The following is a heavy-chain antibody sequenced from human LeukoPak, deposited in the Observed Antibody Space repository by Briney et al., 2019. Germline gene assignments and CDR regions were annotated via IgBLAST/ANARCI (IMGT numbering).Heavy chain of an antibody. V-gene: IGHV4-39*01. Sequence: PSETLSLTCTVSGGSISSSNYYWGWIRQPPGKGLEWIGSIYYSGSTYYNPSLKSRVTISVDTSKNQFSLKLSSVTAADTAVYYCARHRYGSGRVYYYYYMDVWGKGTTVTISS. CDR1: GGSISSSNYY. J-gene: IGHJ6*03. D-gene: IGHD3-10*01. CDR2: IYYSGST. CDR3: ARHRYGSGRVYYYYYMDV.